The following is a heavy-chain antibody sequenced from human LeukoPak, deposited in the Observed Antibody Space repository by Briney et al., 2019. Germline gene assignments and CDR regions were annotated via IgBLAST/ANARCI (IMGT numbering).Heavy chain of an antibody. Sequence: PGGSLRLSCVASGFPFSSYWMTWVRQAPGKGLEWVANIKQDGSKKSYVDSVKGRSTISRDNAKNSLYLQMNSLRAEDTAVYYCAHQWRGAFDIWGQGTMVTVSS. CDR2: IKQDGSKK. CDR1: GFPFSSYW. J-gene: IGHJ3*02. CDR3: AHQWRGAFDI. D-gene: IGHD6-19*01. V-gene: IGHV3-7*01.